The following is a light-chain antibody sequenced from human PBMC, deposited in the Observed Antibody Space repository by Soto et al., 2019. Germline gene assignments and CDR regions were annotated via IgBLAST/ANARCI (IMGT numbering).Light chain of an antibody. CDR1: QSVSTN. CDR3: QQYNSWPYT. V-gene: IGKV3-15*01. Sequence: EIVMTQSPGTLSVSPGERAALSCRASQSVSTNLAWYQQKPGQAPRLLIYGAFSRAADIPARFSGSGSGTDFTLTISSLQSEDFAVYYCQQYNSWPYTFGLGTKLEVK. J-gene: IGKJ2*01. CDR2: GAF.